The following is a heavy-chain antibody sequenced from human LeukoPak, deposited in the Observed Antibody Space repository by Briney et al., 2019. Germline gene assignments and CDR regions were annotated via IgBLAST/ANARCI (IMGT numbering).Heavy chain of an antibody. CDR1: GFTFSSYG. D-gene: IGHD1-26*01. CDR3: AKDGHKKRLVGTTTRGHFDY. Sequence: GESLRLSCAASGFTFSSYGMHWVRQAPGKGLEWVAFIRYDGSNRYYADSVNGLFTIYRDNSKNTLYLQMNSLRAEDTAVYYCAKDGHKKRLVGTTTRGHFDYWGQGTLVTVSS. J-gene: IGHJ4*02. V-gene: IGHV3-30*02. CDR2: IRYDGSNR.